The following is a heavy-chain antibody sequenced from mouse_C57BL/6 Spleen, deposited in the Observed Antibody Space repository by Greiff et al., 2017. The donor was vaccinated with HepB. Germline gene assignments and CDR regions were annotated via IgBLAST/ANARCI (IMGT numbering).Heavy chain of an antibody. V-gene: IGHV1-77*01. CDR1: GYTFTDYY. CDR3: AGYYGSSPYYFDY. CDR2: IGPGSGST. Sequence: QVQLQQSGAELVKPGASVKISCKASGYTFTDYYINWVKQRPGQGLEWIGKIGPGSGSTYYNEKFKGKATLTADKSSSTAYMQLSSLTSDDSAVYFCAGYYGSSPYYFDYWGQGTTLTVSS. J-gene: IGHJ2*01. D-gene: IGHD1-1*01.